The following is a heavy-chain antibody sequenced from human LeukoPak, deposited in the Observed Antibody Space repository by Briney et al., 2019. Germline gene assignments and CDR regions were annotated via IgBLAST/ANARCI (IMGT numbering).Heavy chain of an antibody. J-gene: IGHJ5*02. D-gene: IGHD6-13*01. V-gene: IGHV4-31*03. Sequence: SETLSLTCTVSGGSISSGGYYWSWIRQHPGKGLEWIGYVYYSGSTYYNPSLKSRVTISVDTSKNQFSLKLNSVTAADTAVYYCARAYTSSCRWFDPWGQGTLVTVSS. CDR3: ARAYTSSCRWFDP. CDR1: GGSISSGGYY. CDR2: VYYSGST.